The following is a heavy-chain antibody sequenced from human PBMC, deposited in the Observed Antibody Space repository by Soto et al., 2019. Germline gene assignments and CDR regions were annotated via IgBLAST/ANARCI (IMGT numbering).Heavy chain of an antibody. J-gene: IGHJ5*02. CDR1: GGSNDSYY. CDR3: ARLGGYYQSLDT. Sequence: SETLSLTCTVSGGSNDSYYWTWIRQPPGKGLEWIGYVYYTWTTTYSPSLKSRVTISVDTSMNQISLKLSSVTAADTAFYYCARLGGYYQSLDTWGQGTLVTVSS. V-gene: IGHV4-59*08. CDR2: VYYTWTT. D-gene: IGHD3-22*01.